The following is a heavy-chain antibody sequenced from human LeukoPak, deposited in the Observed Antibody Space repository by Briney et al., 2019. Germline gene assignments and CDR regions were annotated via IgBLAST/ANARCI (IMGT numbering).Heavy chain of an antibody. Sequence: SETLSLTCTVSGDSLNTYYWTWIRQTPGKELKWIGFVSSSGTSNYNPSLKSRVSISIDTSKNKFSLALTSVTPADTAVYYCARVVRGVVTSNWFDLWGQGTLVSVSS. CDR3: ARVVRGVVTSNWFDL. D-gene: IGHD2-21*02. V-gene: IGHV4-59*01. CDR1: GDSLNTYY. J-gene: IGHJ5*02. CDR2: VSSSGTS.